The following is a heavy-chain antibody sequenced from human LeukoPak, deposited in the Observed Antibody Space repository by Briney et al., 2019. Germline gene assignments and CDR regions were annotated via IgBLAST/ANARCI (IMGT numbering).Heavy chain of an antibody. V-gene: IGHV3-21*01. CDR1: GFTFSNYN. J-gene: IGHJ4*02. CDR3: ASSTPSTYDY. CDR2: ISSSSYK. Sequence: GGSLRLSCAASGFTFSNYNMNWVRQAPGKGLEWVSSISSSSYKYYADSVKGRFTISRDNAKNSLYLQMNSLRAEDTAVYYCASSTPSTYDYWGQGTLVTVSS.